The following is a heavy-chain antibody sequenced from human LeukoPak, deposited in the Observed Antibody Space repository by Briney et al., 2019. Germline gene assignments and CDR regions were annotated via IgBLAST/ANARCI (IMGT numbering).Heavy chain of an antibody. Sequence: PGGSLRLSCAASGFTFSDYAMNWVRQAPGKGLEWVSYISTSGTNIYYADSVKGRFTISRDNAKNSLYLQMNSLRAEDTAVFYCARAFRDDYGDVKFDYWGQGTLVTVSS. CDR1: GFTFSDYA. J-gene: IGHJ4*02. CDR3: ARAFRDDYGDVKFDY. CDR2: ISTSGTNI. V-gene: IGHV3-48*03. D-gene: IGHD4-17*01.